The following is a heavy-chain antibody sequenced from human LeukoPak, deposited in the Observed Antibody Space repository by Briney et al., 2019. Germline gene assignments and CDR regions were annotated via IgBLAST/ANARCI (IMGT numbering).Heavy chain of an antibody. Sequence: SETLSLTCAVYGGSFSGYYWSWIRQPPGKGLEWIGEINHSGSTNYNPSLKSRVTISVDTSKNRFSLKLSSVTAADTAVYYCASKTSGYFGYYFDYWGQGTLVTVSS. CDR3: ASKTSGYFGYYFDY. CDR2: INHSGST. J-gene: IGHJ4*02. CDR1: GGSFSGYY. V-gene: IGHV4-34*01. D-gene: IGHD3-3*01.